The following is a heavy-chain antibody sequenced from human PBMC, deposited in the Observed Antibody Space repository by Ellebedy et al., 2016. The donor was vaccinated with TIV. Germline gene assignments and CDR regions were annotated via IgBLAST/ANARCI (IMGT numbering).Heavy chain of an antibody. CDR3: AIFRRYFDY. Sequence: PGGSLRLSCAASGFTFADYAMHWVRQAQGKGLEWVSLISWDGDITYYAESVKGRFTISRDNSKDSLYLQMNSLRIEDTALYYCAIFRRYFDYWGHGTLVTVSS. CDR1: GFTFADYA. CDR2: ISWDGDIT. V-gene: IGHV3-43*02. D-gene: IGHD3-9*01. J-gene: IGHJ4*01.